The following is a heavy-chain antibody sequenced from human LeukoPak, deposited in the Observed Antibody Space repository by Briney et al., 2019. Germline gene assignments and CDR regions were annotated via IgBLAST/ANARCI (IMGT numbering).Heavy chain of an antibody. D-gene: IGHD3-22*01. Sequence: SETLSLTCTVSGGSVSSDSYYWTWIRQPPGKGLEWIGYVYYSGRTNYNPTLKSRVTISVDTSKNQFSLRLNSVTAADTALYYCVRGTATSYYDSAGYYRQTEVFDVWGQGTKVTVSS. J-gene: IGHJ3*01. CDR3: VRGTATSYYDSAGYYRQTEVFDV. V-gene: IGHV4-61*01. CDR1: GGSVSSDSYY. CDR2: VYYSGRT.